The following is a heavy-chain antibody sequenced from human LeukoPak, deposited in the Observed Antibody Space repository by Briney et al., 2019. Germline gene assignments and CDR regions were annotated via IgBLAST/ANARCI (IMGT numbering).Heavy chain of an antibody. Sequence: PGGSLRLSCAASGFTFSSYGMNWVGQAPGKGLASVSHITSSSSAMYYADSVKGRFTISRDNAKNSLYLQMHSLSADDTAVYYCARRFREGSCSGGRCFSFGYWGRGTLVTVSS. CDR1: GFTFSSYG. V-gene: IGHV3-48*01. J-gene: IGHJ4*02. CDR2: ITSSSSAM. D-gene: IGHD2-15*01. CDR3: ARRFREGSCSGGRCFSFGY.